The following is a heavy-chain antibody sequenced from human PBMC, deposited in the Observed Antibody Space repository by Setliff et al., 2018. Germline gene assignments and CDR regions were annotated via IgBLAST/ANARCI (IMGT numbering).Heavy chain of an antibody. Sequence: PSETLSLTCKVSGDSMNSGVYYWAWIRQPPGKGLEWIGRIYSGGTTYYNSSLKSRVTISVDTSKSQFSLRLNSVTAADRAVYYCARTGTYRYFDYWGRGTLVTVSS. CDR1: GDSMNSGVYY. V-gene: IGHV4-39*01. D-gene: IGHD1-1*01. J-gene: IGHJ4*02. CDR3: ARTGTYRYFDY. CDR2: IYSGGTT.